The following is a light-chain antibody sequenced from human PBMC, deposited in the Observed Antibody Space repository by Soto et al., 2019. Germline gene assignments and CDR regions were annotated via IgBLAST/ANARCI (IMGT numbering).Light chain of an antibody. J-gene: IGLJ1*01. CDR2: DVT. CDR3: TSYTSTSTYV. CDR1: SSDVGAYNY. Sequence: QSVLTQPASVSGPPGQSITISCTGTSSDVGAYNYVSWYQHHPGKAPRLDIYDVTNRLSGSSARFSGSKSGNTSSLTISGRLDEAEADYYCTSYTSTSTYVFGTGTKLTVL. V-gene: IGLV2-14*01.